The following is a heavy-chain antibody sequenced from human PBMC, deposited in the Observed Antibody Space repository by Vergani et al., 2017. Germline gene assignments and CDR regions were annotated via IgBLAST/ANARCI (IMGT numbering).Heavy chain of an antibody. J-gene: IGHJ4*02. CDR2: IYYSGST. CDR3: ARDRGYYDSSGYYLYYFDY. Sequence: QVQLQESGPGLVKPSETLSLTCTVSGGSISSYYWSWIRQPPGKGLEWIGYIYYSGSTNYNPSLKSRVTISVDTSKNQFSLKLSSVTAADTAVYYCARDRGYYDSSGYYLYYFDYWGQGTLVTVSS. D-gene: IGHD3-22*01. V-gene: IGHV4-59*01. CDR1: GGSISSYY.